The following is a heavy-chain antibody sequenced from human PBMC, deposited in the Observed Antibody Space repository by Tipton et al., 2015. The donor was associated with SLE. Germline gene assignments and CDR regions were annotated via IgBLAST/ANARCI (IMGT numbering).Heavy chain of an antibody. CDR3: ARGEGVVTGGYFDY. J-gene: IGHJ4*02. CDR1: GGSISSSSYY. CDR2: IYYSGST. D-gene: IGHD3-3*01. V-gene: IGHV4-39*07. Sequence: TLSLTCTVSGGSISSSSYYWGWIRQPPGKGLEWIGSIYYSGSTNYNPSLKSRVTISVDTSKNQFSLKLSSVTAADTAVYYCARGEGVVTGGYFDYWGQGTLVTVSS.